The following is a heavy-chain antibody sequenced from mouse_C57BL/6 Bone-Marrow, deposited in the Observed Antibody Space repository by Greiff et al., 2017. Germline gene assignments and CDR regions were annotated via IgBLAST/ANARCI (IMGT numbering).Heavy chain of an antibody. CDR1: GFTFSDYG. CDR2: ISSGSSTI. Sequence: DVKLVESGGGLVKPGGSLKLSCAASGFTFSDYGMHWVRQAPEKGLEWVAYISSGSSTIYYADTVKGRFTISRDNATNTLFLQMTSLRSEDTAMYYCARVDRYWYFDVWGTGTTVTVSS. J-gene: IGHJ1*03. V-gene: IGHV5-17*01. CDR3: ARVDRYWYFDV.